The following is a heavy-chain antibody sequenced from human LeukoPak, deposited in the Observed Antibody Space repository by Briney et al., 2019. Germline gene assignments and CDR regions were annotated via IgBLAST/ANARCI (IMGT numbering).Heavy chain of an antibody. CDR1: GGSISNYY. J-gene: IGHJ4*02. V-gene: IGHV4-4*07. D-gene: IGHD3-10*01. CDR3: ARLGASLEWDSGSFPDY. Sequence: SETLSLTCTVSGGSISNYYWSWIRQPAGKGLEWIGRKYARGSSNYDPPVQSRVTMSVDTSKNQFSLKLRFVTAADTAVYYCARLGASLEWDSGSFPDYWGQGTLVTVSS. CDR2: KYARGSS.